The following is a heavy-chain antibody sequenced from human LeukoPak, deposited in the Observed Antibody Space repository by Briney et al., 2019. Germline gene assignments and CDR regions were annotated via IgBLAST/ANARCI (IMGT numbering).Heavy chain of an antibody. CDR3: AIVVWGTRKTFFFDY. D-gene: IGHD2-2*01. CDR1: GFTFSGYG. J-gene: IGHJ4*02. V-gene: IGHV3-23*01. Sequence: GGSLRLSCAASGFTFSGYGMSWVRQAPGKGLEWVSTINDGGGSTYYADSVKGRFTISRDNSKRTVYLQMNSLRAEDTAVYYCAIVVWGTRKTFFFDYWGQGTLVTASS. CDR2: INDGGGST.